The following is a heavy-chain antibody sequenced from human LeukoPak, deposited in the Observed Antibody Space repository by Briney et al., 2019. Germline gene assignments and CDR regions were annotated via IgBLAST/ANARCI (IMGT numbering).Heavy chain of an antibody. D-gene: IGHD4-17*01. J-gene: IGHJ5*02. V-gene: IGHV4-59*01. CDR3: AREQMTTVTTRGDWFDP. CDR1: GGSISSYY. CDR2: IYYSGST. Sequence: PSETLSLTCTVSGGSISSYYWSWIRQPPGKGLEWIGYIYYSGSTNYNPSLKSRVTISVDTSKNQFSLKLSSVTAADTAVYYCAREQMTTVTTRGDWFDPWDQGTLVTVSS.